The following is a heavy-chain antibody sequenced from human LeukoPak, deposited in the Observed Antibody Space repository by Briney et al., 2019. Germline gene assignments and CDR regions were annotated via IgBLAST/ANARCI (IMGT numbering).Heavy chain of an antibody. V-gene: IGHV1-2*02. Sequence: ASVKVSCKASGYTFTGYYMHWVRQAPGQGLEWMGWINPNSGGTNYAQKFQGRVTMTRDTSISTAYMELSRLKSDDTAVYYCARGDQDNWNDPLHPYYYYMDVWGKGTTVTISS. CDR2: INPNSGGT. CDR1: GYTFTGYY. CDR3: ARGDQDNWNDPLHPYYYYMDV. D-gene: IGHD1-1*01. J-gene: IGHJ6*03.